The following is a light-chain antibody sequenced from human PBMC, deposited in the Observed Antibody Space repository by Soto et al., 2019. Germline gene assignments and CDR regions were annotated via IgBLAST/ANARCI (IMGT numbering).Light chain of an antibody. CDR3: CSYAGSKV. CDR1: SNDIGTYDY. CDR2: GVH. J-gene: IGLJ1*01. V-gene: IGLV2-23*02. Sequence: QSALTQPISVSGSPGQSITISCTGTSNDIGTYDYVCWYQQHPGKAPRLLIHGVHNRSPGISGRFSASKSGLTASPTISGLQAEDGADYYCCSYAGSKVFGTGTKVTVL.